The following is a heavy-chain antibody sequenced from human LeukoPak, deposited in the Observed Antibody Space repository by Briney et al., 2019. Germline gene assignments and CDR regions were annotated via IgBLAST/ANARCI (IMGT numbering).Heavy chain of an antibody. V-gene: IGHV3-73*01. CDR3: TRHAPELPNMYYFDY. J-gene: IGHJ4*02. Sequence: GGSLRLSCAASGFTFSGSAMHWVRQASGKGLEWVCRIRSKANSYATAYAASVKGRFTISRDDSKNTAYLRMNSLKTEDTAVSYCTRHAPELPNMYYFDYWGQGTLVTVSS. CDR1: GFTFSGSA. CDR2: IRSKANSYAT. D-gene: IGHD3-10*01.